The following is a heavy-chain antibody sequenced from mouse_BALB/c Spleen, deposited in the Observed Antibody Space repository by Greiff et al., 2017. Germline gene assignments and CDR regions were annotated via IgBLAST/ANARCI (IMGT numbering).Heavy chain of an antibody. CDR2: IDTSDSYT. D-gene: IGHD1-1*01. CDR3: ARHGKGAMDY. V-gene: IGHV1-69*01. Sequence: QVQLKQPGAELVMPGASVKMSCKASGYTFTDYWMHWVKQRPGQGLEWIGAIDTSDSYTSYNQKFKGKATLTVDESSSTAYMQLSSLTSEDSAVYYCARHGKGAMDYWGQGTSVTVSS. CDR1: GYTFTDYW. J-gene: IGHJ4*01.